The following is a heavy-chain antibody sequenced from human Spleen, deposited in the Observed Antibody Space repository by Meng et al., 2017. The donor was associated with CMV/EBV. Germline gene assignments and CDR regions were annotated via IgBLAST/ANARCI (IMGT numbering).Heavy chain of an antibody. J-gene: IGHJ5*02. CDR3: ARGGYTSGSGWFDP. V-gene: IGHV4-31*02. D-gene: IGHD5-12*01. Sequence: SGDSISTGGYSRNWIRQHAEKGLEWIGYIYSDGRTYYNPSLKSRLTISLDTPQNQFSLNLISVTAADTAVYYCARGGYTSGSGWFDPWGQGTLVTVSS. CDR2: IYSDGRT. CDR1: GDSISTGGYS.